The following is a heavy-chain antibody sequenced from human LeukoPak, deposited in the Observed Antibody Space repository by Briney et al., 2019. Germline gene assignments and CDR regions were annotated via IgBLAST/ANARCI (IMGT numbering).Heavy chain of an antibody. Sequence: GGSLRLSCAASGFTFSDYWMHWVRHAPGKGPVWVSRINSDGTTTTYADSVKGRFTISRDNAKNTLYLQMNNLRAEDTAVYYCARVRFSGYDPRYYYYDMDVWGRGTTVTVSS. CDR1: GFTFSDYW. CDR2: INSDGTTT. CDR3: ARVRFSGYDPRYYYYDMDV. V-gene: IGHV3-74*01. J-gene: IGHJ6*02. D-gene: IGHD5-12*01.